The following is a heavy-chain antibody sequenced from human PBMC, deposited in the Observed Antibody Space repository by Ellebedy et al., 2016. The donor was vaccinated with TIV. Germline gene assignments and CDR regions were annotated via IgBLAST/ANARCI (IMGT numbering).Heavy chain of an antibody. Sequence: GESLKISXTASGFTFGDYAMSWYRQAPEKGLEWVGFIRSKAYGGTTEYAASVKGRFTISRDDSTSIAYLQMNSLKTEDTAVYYCFRYLGYGYWGQGTLVTVSS. CDR2: IRSKAYGGTT. J-gene: IGHJ4*02. CDR1: GFTFGDYA. D-gene: IGHD5-12*01. CDR3: FRYLGYGY. V-gene: IGHV3-49*03.